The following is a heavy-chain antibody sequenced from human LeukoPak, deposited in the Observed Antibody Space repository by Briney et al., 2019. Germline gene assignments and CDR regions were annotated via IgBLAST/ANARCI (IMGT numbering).Heavy chain of an antibody. V-gene: IGHV1-18*04. CDR1: GYTFTSYG. J-gene: IGHJ5*02. CDR2: ISAYNGNA. D-gene: IGHD6-19*01. Sequence: AASVKVSFRASGYTFTSYGISWVRPAPGQGLEWMGWISAYNGNANYAQKLQGRVTMTTDTSTSTAYMELRSLRSDDTAVYYCAREIRSYSSGWYSWFDPWGQGTLVTVSS. CDR3: AREIRSYSSGWYSWFDP.